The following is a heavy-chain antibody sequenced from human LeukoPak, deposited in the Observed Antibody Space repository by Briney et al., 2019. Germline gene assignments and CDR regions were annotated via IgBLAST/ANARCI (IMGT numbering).Heavy chain of an antibody. J-gene: IGHJ4*02. CDR1: GYTFTSYA. CDR2: INAGNGNT. V-gene: IGHV1-3*01. D-gene: IGHD3-9*01. CDR3: ATPAFEADRRLDY. Sequence: ASVKVSCKASGYTFTSYAMHWVRQAPGQRLEWMGWINAGNGNTKYSQKFQGRVTITRDTSASTAYMELSSLRSEDTAVYYCATPAFEADRRLDYWGQGTLVTVSS.